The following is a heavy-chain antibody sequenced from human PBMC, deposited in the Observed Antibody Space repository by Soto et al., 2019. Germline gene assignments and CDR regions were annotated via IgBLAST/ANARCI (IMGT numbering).Heavy chain of an antibody. J-gene: IGHJ6*02. CDR3: ARGLWEGLRFLEWFYYYYGMDV. D-gene: IGHD3-3*01. CDR1: VGSFSGYY. V-gene: IGHV4-34*01. CDR2: INHSGST. Sequence: SETLSLTCAVYVGSFSGYYWSWIRQPPGKGLEWIGEINHSGSTNYNPSLKSRVTISVDTSKNQFSLKLSSVTAADTAVYYCARGLWEGLRFLEWFYYYYGMDVWGQGTTVTVSS.